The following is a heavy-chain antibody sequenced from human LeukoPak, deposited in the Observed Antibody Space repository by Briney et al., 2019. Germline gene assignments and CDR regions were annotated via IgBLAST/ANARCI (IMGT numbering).Heavy chain of an antibody. D-gene: IGHD3-3*01. CDR1: GYAFSSSW. Sequence: GESLKISCKGSGYAFSSSWIGWVRQAPGQGLEWMGWISAYNGNTNYAQQLQGRVTMTTDTSTSTAYMELRSLRSDDTAVYYCARDASRAYYDFWSGTHLVDYWGQGTLVTVSS. V-gene: IGHV1-18*04. CDR3: ARDASRAYYDFWSGTHLVDY. J-gene: IGHJ4*02. CDR2: ISAYNGNT.